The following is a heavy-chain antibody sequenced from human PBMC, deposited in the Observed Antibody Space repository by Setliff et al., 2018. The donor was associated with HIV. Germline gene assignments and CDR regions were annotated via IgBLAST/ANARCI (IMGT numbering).Heavy chain of an antibody. CDR2: IIPILGVP. CDR3: ARGGTYSIGFNWFDP. J-gene: IGHJ5*02. Sequence: SVKVSCKASGYTFTTYGISWVRQAPGQGLEWMGWIIPILGVPRYAQKFQGRVTITADKSTSTSYMHLSSLRAEDTAVYYCARGGTYSIGFNWFDPWGQGIPVTVSS. V-gene: IGHV1-69*10. D-gene: IGHD6-19*01. CDR1: GYTFTTYG.